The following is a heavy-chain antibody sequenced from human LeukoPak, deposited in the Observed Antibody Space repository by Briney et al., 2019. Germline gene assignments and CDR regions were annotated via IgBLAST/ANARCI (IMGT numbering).Heavy chain of an antibody. J-gene: IGHJ6*02. Sequence: GGSLRLSCAASGFTFSSYGMRWVRQAPGKGLEWVAVISYDGSNKYYADSVKGRFTISRDNSKNTLYLQMNSLRAEDTAVYYCAKADTLTNHFYYYGMDVWGQGTTVTVSS. D-gene: IGHD4/OR15-4a*01. CDR2: ISYDGSNK. CDR3: AKADTLTNHFYYYGMDV. V-gene: IGHV3-30*18. CDR1: GFTFSSYG.